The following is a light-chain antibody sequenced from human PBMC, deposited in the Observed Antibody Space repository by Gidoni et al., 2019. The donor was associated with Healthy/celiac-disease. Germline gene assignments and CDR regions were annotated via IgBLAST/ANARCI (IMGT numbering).Light chain of an antibody. CDR2: DAS. V-gene: IGKV3-11*01. CDR3: QQRSNWPRLT. CDR1: QSVSSY. Sequence: EIVLTQSPATLSLSPGERATLSCRASQSVSSYLAWYQQKPGQAPRLLIYDASHRATGIPARFSGSGSGTDFTLTISSLEPEDFAVYYCQQRSNWPRLTFXGXTKVEIK. J-gene: IGKJ4*01.